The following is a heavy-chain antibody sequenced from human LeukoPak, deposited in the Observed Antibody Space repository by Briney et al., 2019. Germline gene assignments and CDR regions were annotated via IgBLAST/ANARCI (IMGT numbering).Heavy chain of an antibody. CDR1: GFTVSSNY. D-gene: IGHD5-12*01. Sequence: RGSLRLSCAASGFTVSSNYMSWVRQAPGKGLEWVSVIYSDGGTYYADSAKGRFSISRDNSKNTVYLQMNSLRAEDTAVYYCARSRGGLRSMDVWGKGTTVTVSS. J-gene: IGHJ6*04. V-gene: IGHV3-53*01. CDR2: IYSDGGT. CDR3: ARSRGGLRSMDV.